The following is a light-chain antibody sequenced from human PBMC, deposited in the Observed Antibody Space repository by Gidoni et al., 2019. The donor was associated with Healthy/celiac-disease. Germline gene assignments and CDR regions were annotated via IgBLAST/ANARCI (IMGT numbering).Light chain of an antibody. V-gene: IGKV3-20*01. CDR2: GAS. J-gene: IGKJ2*03. CDR3: QQYGSSPES. CDR1: QSVSSSY. Sequence: EIVLTQSPGTLSLSPGERATLSCRASQSVSSSYLAWYQQKPGKAPRLLIYGASSRATGIPDRFSGSGSGTDFTLTISRLEPEDCAVYYCQQYGSSPESFXKXTKLEIK.